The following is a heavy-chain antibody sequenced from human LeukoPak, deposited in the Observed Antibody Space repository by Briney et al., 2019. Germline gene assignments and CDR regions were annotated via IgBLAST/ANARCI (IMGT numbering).Heavy chain of an antibody. Sequence: GGSLRLSCAASGFTFSSYEMNWVRQAPGKGLEWVSSISGSSGYIYYADSMKGRFTISRDNAKNSLYLQMNSLRAEDTAVYYCARAKFDSSGYYYRGFDIWGQGTMVTVSS. CDR2: ISGSSGYI. D-gene: IGHD3-22*01. J-gene: IGHJ3*02. V-gene: IGHV3-21*01. CDR3: ARAKFDSSGYYYRGFDI. CDR1: GFTFSSYE.